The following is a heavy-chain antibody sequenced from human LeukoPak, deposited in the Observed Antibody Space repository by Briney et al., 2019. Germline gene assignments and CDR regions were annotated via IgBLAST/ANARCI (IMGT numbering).Heavy chain of an antibody. CDR1: GFTFSSYA. J-gene: IGHJ6*03. D-gene: IGHD5-18*01. V-gene: IGHV3-64*01. CDR2: ISSNGGST. Sequence: PGGSLRLSCAVSGFTFSSYAMHWVRQAPGKGLEYVSAISSNGGSTYYANSVKGRFTISRDNSKNTLYLQMGSLRAEDMAVYYCAKRGYSYEDYYYYYYMDVWGKGPTVTVSS. CDR3: AKRGYSYEDYYYYYYMDV.